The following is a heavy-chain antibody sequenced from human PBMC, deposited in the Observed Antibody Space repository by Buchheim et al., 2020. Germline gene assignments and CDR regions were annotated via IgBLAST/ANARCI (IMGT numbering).Heavy chain of an antibody. V-gene: IGHV3-74*01. CDR3: ERGGAVRGGSDPNYDSSGYYCAY. D-gene: IGHD3-22*01. J-gene: IGHJ4*02. CDR1: GFTFSSYW. CDR2: INSDGSST. Sequence: EVQLVESGGGLVQPGGSLRLSCAASGFTFSSYWMHWVRQAPGKGLVWVSRINSDGSSTSYADSVKGRFTISRDNAKNTLYLQMNGLRAGDTAVYYCERGGAVRGGSDPNYDSSGYYCAYWGQGTL.